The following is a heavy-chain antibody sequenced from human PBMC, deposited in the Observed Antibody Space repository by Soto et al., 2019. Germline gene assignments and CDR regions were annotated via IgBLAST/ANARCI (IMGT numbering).Heavy chain of an antibody. CDR3: ARVRQYCSGTSCYLDP. CDR2: ILHSGTT. V-gene: IGHV4-4*02. Sequence: SETLSLNCAVAGGASRCSNWWHWVRQPPGKGLEWIGEILHSGTTNYNPSLKSRVAISVDKSKNQFSLKLNSVTAADTAVYYSARVRQYCSGTSCYLDPWGQGTLVTVSS. CDR1: GGASRCSNW. J-gene: IGHJ5*02. D-gene: IGHD2-2*01.